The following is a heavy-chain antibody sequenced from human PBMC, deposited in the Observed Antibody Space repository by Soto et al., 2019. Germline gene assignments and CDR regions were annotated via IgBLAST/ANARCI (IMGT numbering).Heavy chain of an antibody. J-gene: IGHJ4*02. Sequence: ASVKVSCKASGYTFSNYGISWVRQAPGQGLEWMGWISPYNGNTKYTQKFQGRVTMTTDTSTSTAYMELRSLRSDDTAVYYCARAWWVVVPAAILKPLDYWGQGTLVPVSS. V-gene: IGHV1-18*01. D-gene: IGHD2-2*01. CDR2: ISPYNGNT. CDR3: ARAWWVVVPAAILKPLDY. CDR1: GYTFSNYG.